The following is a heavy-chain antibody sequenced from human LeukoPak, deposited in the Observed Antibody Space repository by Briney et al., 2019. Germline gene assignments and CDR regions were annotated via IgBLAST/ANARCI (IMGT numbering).Heavy chain of an antibody. CDR3: ARDLRGQLVRYYYYYMDV. Sequence: PSETLSLTCTVSGGSISSSSYYWGWIRQPPGTGLEWLGSIYYSGSTYYNPSLKSRVTISVDTSKNQFSLKLSSVTAADTVVYYCARDLRGQLVRYYYYYMDVWGKGTTVTVSS. CDR2: IYYSGST. J-gene: IGHJ6*03. D-gene: IGHD6-6*01. CDR1: GGSISSSSYY. V-gene: IGHV4-39*07.